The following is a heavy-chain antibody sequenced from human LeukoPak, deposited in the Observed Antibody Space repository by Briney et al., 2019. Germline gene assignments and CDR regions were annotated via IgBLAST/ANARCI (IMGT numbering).Heavy chain of an antibody. J-gene: IGHJ4*02. V-gene: IGHV4-34*01. Sequence: PSETLSLTCAVYGGSFSGYYWSWIRQPPGKGLEWIGEINHSGSTNYNPSPKSRVTISVDTSKNQFSLKLSSVTAADTAVYYCARGLGAGAGTGRGIYFDYWGQGTLVTVSS. CDR1: GGSFSGYY. CDR3: ARGLGAGAGTGRGIYFDY. CDR2: INHSGST. D-gene: IGHD6-13*01.